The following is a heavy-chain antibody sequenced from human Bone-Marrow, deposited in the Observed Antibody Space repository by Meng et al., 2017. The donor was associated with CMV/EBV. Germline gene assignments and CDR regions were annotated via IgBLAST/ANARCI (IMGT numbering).Heavy chain of an antibody. D-gene: IGHD1-26*01. Sequence: SETLSLTCAISGDSVSSNSAAWNWIRQSPSRGLEWLGRTYYRSKWYNDYAVSVKSRITINPDTSKNQFSLKLSSVTAADTAVYYCARVGAHYYYYGMDVWGQGTTVAVSS. J-gene: IGHJ6*02. V-gene: IGHV6-1*01. CDR2: TYYRSKWYN. CDR1: GDSVSSNSAA. CDR3: ARVGAHYYYYGMDV.